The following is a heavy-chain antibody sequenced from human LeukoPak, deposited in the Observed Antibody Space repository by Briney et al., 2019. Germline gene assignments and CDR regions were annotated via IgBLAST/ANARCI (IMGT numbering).Heavy chain of an antibody. D-gene: IGHD6-19*01. CDR3: ATTSSGWFYFDS. V-gene: IGHV1-69*13. J-gene: IGHJ4*02. CDR2: IIPIFGTP. Sequence: GASVKVSCKASGGTFSSYAISWVRQAPGQGLEWMGGIIPIFGTPNYAQKFQGGVTITADSSTSTAYMELSSLRSDDTAVYYCATTSSGWFYFDSWGQGTLVTVSS. CDR1: GGTFSSYA.